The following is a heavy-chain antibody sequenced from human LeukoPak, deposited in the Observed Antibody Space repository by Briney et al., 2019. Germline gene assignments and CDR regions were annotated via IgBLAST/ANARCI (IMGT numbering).Heavy chain of an antibody. CDR2: LDSGGGA. V-gene: IGHV3-53*01. D-gene: IGHD5-18*01. CDR3: ATGRIQLWYAY. J-gene: IGHJ4*01. Sequence: GGSLRLSCAASGFTLSSNYMSWVRQAPGKGLEWVSLLDSGGGAFYADSMKGRFTISRDNSKNTLYPQMNSLRAEDTAVYYCATGRIQLWYAYWGHGTLVTVSS. CDR1: GFTLSSNY.